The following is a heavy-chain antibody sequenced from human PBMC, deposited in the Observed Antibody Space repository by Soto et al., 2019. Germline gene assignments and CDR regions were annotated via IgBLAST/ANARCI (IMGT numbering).Heavy chain of an antibody. CDR1: GGSISSYY. CDR2: NYYSGST. V-gene: IGHV4-59*08. Sequence: QVQLQESGPGLVKPSETLSLTCTVSGGSISSYYWSWIRQPPGKGLEWIGYNYYSGSTNYNPSLKSRVTISVDTSKNQLSLKLSSVTAADTAVYYCARRYGYYFDYWGQGTLVTVSS. CDR3: ARRYGYYFDY. J-gene: IGHJ4*02. D-gene: IGHD4-17*01.